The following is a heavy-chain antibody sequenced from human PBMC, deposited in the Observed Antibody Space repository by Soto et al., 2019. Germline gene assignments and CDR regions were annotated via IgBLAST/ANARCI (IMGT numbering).Heavy chain of an antibody. Sequence: LSLTCTVSGGSISSSGYYWGWIRQPPGKGLERIGRIYYSGSTYYNPSLKSRITISVDTSKNQFSLKLSSVTAADTAVYYCARTGGIAAAGTFDYWGQGTLVTVSS. CDR1: GGSISSSGYY. CDR3: ARTGGIAAAGTFDY. D-gene: IGHD6-13*01. V-gene: IGHV4-39*01. J-gene: IGHJ4*02. CDR2: IYYSGST.